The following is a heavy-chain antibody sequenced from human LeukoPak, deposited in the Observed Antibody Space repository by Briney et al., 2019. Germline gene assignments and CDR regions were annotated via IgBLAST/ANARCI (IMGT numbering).Heavy chain of an antibody. CDR2: ISSNGGST. J-gene: IGHJ4*02. CDR3: ARDLVAAAGGRSGLDY. V-gene: IGHV3-64*04. D-gene: IGHD6-13*01. CDR1: GFTFSSYA. Sequence: PGGSLRLSCSASGFTFSSYAMHWVRQAPGKGLEYVSAISSNGGSTYYADSVKGRFTISRDNSKNTLYLQMNSLRAEDTAVYYCARDLVAAAGGRSGLDYWGQGTLVTVSS.